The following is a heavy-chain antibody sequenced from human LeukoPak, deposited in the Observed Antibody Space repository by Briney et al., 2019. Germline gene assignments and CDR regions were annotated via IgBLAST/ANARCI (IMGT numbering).Heavy chain of an antibody. J-gene: IGHJ6*03. CDR1: GFTFSSYG. Sequence: GGSLRLSCAASGFTFSSYGMHWVRQAPGKGLEWVAFIRYDGSNKYYADSVKGRFTISRDNSKNTLYLQMNSLRAEDTALYYCARDGTAYYDFWSGYSYYYYYYYMDVWGKGTTVTVSS. CDR2: IRYDGSNK. D-gene: IGHD3-3*01. V-gene: IGHV3-30*02. CDR3: ARDGTAYYDFWSGYSYYYYYYYMDV.